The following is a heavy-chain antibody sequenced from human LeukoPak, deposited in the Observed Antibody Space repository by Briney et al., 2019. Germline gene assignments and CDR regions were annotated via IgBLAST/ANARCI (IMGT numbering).Heavy chain of an antibody. Sequence: GGSLRLSCAASEFTFSSYGMSWVRQAPGKGLEWVSAISGSGGSTYYADSVKGRFTISRDNSKNTLYLQMNSLRAEDTAVYYCAKDLRGYSYGYAFDYWGQGTLVTVSS. V-gene: IGHV3-23*01. CDR1: EFTFSSYG. CDR3: AKDLRGYSYGYAFDY. CDR2: ISGSGGST. D-gene: IGHD5-18*01. J-gene: IGHJ4*02.